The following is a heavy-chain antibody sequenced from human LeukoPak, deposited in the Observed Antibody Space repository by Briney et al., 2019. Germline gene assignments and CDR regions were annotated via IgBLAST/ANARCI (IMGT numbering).Heavy chain of an antibody. CDR3: ARHIQGANVCDY. CDR1: GGSISSSNSY. D-gene: IGHD2-21*01. CDR2: LSYSGST. Sequence: PSETLSLTCTVSGGSISSSNSYWGWIRQPPGKGLEWIGTLSYSGSTYYNPSLKSRITISVDTSKSQFSLRPSSVTAADTALYYCARHIQGANVCDYWGQGTLVTVPS. V-gene: IGHV4-39*01. J-gene: IGHJ4*02.